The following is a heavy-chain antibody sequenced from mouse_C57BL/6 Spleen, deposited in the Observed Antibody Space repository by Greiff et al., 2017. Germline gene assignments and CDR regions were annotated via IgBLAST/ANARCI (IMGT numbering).Heavy chain of an antibody. V-gene: IGHV2-5*01. CDR2: IWRGGST. J-gene: IGHJ4*01. D-gene: IGHD2-1*01. CDR3: AKRYGNYSYAMDY. Sequence: VKLMESGPGLVQPSQSLSITCTVSGFSLTSYGVHWVRQSPGKGLEWLGVIWRGGSTDYNAAFMSRLSITKDNSKSQVFFKMNSLQADDTAIYYCAKRYGNYSYAMDYWGQGTSVTVSS. CDR1: GFSLTSYG.